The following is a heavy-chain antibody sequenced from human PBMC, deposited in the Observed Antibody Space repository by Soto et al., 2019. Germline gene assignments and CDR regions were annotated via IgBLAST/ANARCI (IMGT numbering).Heavy chain of an antibody. CDR3: ARDTFRESYFNYYCYGMDV. CDR1: GGTFSSYA. CDR2: IIPIFGTA. D-gene: IGHD1-26*01. J-gene: IGHJ6*02. Sequence: QVQLVQSGAEVKKPGSSVKVSCKASGGTFSSYAISWVRQAPGQGLEWMGGIIPIFGTANYAQKFQGRVTITADESTSTAYMELSSLRSEDTAVYYCARDTFRESYFNYYCYGMDVWGQGTTVTVSS. V-gene: IGHV1-69*01.